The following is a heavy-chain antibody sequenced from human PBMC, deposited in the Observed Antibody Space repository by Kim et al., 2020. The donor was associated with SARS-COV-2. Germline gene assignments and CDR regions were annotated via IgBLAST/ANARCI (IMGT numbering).Heavy chain of an antibody. J-gene: IGHJ4*02. V-gene: IGHV6-1*01. D-gene: IGHD1-26*01. CDR3: ARMASGGTYDFDY. Sequence: YAVSVRGRITINPDPSKNQCSLQLNSMTPEDTAVYYCARMASGGTYDFDYWGQGTLVTVSS.